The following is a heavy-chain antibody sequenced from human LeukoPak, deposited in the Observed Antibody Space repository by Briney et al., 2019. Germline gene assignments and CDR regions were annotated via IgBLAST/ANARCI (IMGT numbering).Heavy chain of an antibody. Sequence: PGRSLRLSCAASGFTFSSYAMSWVRQAPGKGLEWVSAISGSGGSTYYADSVKGRFTISRDNSKNTLYLQLNSLRAEDTAVYYCAKDLGVDYYMDVWGKGTTVTVSS. CDR3: AKDLGVDYYMDV. CDR2: ISGSGGST. V-gene: IGHV3-23*01. CDR1: GFTFSSYA. J-gene: IGHJ6*03. D-gene: IGHD3-10*01.